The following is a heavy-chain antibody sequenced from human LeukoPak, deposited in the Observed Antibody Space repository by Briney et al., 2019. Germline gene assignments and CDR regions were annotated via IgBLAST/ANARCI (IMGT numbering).Heavy chain of an antibody. CDR3: ARDRLYSSSSEDY. CDR1: GFTVSSTY. V-gene: IGHV3-53*01. D-gene: IGHD6-6*01. CDR2: IYSGGST. J-gene: IGHJ4*02. Sequence: GGSLRLSXAASGFTVSSTYMSWVRQAPGKGLEWVSVIYSGGSTYYADYVKGRFTISRDNSKNTLYLQMNSLRAEDTAVYYCARDRLYSSSSEDYWGQGTLVTVSS.